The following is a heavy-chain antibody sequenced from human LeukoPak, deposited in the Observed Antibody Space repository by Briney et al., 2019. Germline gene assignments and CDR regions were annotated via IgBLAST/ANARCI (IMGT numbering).Heavy chain of an antibody. Sequence: GGSLRLSCAASGFTFRDYGMHWVRQAPGKGPEWVAVIWYDGSNKYYADSVKGRFTISRDNSKNTLYLQMNSLKPEDTAVYYCAKGKPSSLWPPFDDWGQGTLVTVSS. CDR2: IWYDGSNK. V-gene: IGHV3-30*02. CDR1: GFTFRDYG. D-gene: IGHD5-18*01. CDR3: AKGKPSSLWPPFDD. J-gene: IGHJ4*02.